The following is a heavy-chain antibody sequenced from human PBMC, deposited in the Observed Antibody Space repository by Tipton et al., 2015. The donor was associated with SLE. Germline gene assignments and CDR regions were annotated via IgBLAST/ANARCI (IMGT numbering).Heavy chain of an antibody. CDR1: GDSLIKYY. CDR3: AVNVVVKVQVDY. J-gene: IGHJ4*02. CDR2: VFYTGST. V-gene: IGHV4-59*12. D-gene: IGHD2-21*01. Sequence: TLSLTCIVSGDSLIKYYWNWFRQSPGKRLEWIGYVFYTGSTNYNPSFKSRVTISVDTSNNQFSLRLDSVTAADTAVYYCAVNVVVKVQVDYWGPGALVTVSS.